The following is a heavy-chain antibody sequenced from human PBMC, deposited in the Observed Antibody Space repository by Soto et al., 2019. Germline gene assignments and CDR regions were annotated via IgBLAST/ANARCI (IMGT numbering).Heavy chain of an antibody. CDR3: AGGYSTNLICDPWFEA. J-gene: IGHJ5*01. Sequence: ESLKISCTGSGYAFTSYWIAWVRQMPGKGLEWMRIIYPGDSDTSYSPSFLGQVTISADKSITSAYLQWISLKASDTAMYYRAGGYSTNLICDPWFEAWTHGTLINVSS. CDR1: GYAFTSYW. V-gene: IGHV5-51*01. D-gene: IGHD2-8*01. CDR2: IYPGDSDT.